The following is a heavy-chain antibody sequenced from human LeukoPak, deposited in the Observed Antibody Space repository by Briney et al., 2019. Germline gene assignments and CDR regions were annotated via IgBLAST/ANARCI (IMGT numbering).Heavy chain of an antibody. CDR3: AKDPLGYCSSTSCPTQG. D-gene: IGHD2-2*01. CDR1: GFTFSSYA. CDR2: ISGSGGST. Sequence: GGSLRLSCAASGFTFSSYAMSWVRQAPGKGLEWVSAISGSGGSTYYADSVKGRFTISRDNSKNTLYLQMNNLRPEDTAVYYCAKDPLGYCSSTSCPTQGWGQGTLVTVSS. J-gene: IGHJ1*01. V-gene: IGHV3-23*01.